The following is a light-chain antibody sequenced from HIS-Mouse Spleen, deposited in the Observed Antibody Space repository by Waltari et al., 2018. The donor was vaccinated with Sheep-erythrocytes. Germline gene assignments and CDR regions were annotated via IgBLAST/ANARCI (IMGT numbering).Light chain of an antibody. J-gene: IGLJ1*01. V-gene: IGLV2-11*01. CDR2: DVS. CDR3: CSYAGSYNHV. Sequence: QSALTQPRSVSGSPGQSVTISCPGSSSHVACYTYVPWYQQNPGKAPKLMIYDVSKRPSGVPDRVSGSKSGNTASLTISELQAEDEADYYCCSYAGSYNHVFATGTKVTVL. CDR1: SSHVACYTY.